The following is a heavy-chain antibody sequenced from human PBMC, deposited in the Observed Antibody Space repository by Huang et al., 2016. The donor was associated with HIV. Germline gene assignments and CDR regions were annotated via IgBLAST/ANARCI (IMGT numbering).Heavy chain of an antibody. CDR2: ISYYGISK. V-gene: IGHV3-30*18. D-gene: IGHD3-22*01. J-gene: IGHJ3*02. CDR3: TKGHYYDTNGYVAFDI. CDR1: RFTFSKFA. Sequence: QVQLVESGGGVVRPGRSLRLSCAASRFTFSKFAMHWVRQAPGTGLEWMAVISYYGISKHYADSVTGRLTISRDNSNNTLYLQMNSLTVEDTAVYYCTKGHYYDTNGYVAFDIWGQGTMVTVSS.